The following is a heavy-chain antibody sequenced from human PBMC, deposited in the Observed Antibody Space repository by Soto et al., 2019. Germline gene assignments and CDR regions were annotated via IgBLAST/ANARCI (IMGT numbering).Heavy chain of an antibody. V-gene: IGHV4-4*07. J-gene: IGHJ6*02. CDR2: IYTSGST. D-gene: IGHD5-12*01. Sequence: SETLSLTCTVSGGSISSYYWSWIRQPTGKGLEWIGRIYTSGSTNYNPSLKSRVTMSVDTSKNQFSLKLSSVTAADTAVYYCARDRGWLQDYYYGMDVWGQGTTVTVSS. CDR1: GGSISSYY. CDR3: ARDRGWLQDYYYGMDV.